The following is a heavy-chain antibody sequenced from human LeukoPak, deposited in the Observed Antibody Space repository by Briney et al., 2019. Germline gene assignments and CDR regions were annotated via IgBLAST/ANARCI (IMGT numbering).Heavy chain of an antibody. CDR2: INWGSNHI. CDR3: ARDQYRWQWNEGKYGMDV. D-gene: IGHD6-19*01. CDR1: GFTLRSYS. Sequence: GGSLRLSCAASGFTLRSYSMSWVRQAPGKGLEWVSSINWGSNHIYYADAVQGRFTISRDNAKNSLYLQMNSPRAEDTAVYYCARDQYRWQWNEGKYGMDVWGQGTTVTVSS. V-gene: IGHV3-21*04. J-gene: IGHJ6*02.